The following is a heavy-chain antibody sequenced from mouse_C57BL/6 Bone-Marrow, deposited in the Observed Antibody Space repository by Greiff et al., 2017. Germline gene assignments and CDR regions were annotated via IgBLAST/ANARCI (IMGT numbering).Heavy chain of an antibody. CDR1: GYTFTSYW. J-gene: IGHJ2*01. CDR2: INPNSGST. Sequence: QVQLQQPGAELVKPGASVKLSCKASGYTFTSYWMHWVKQRPGQGLEWIGMINPNSGSTNYNEKFKSKATLTVDKSSSTAYMQLSSLTSEDSAVYYGARYAYEGFDYWGQGTTLTVSS. D-gene: IGHD2-2*01. CDR3: ARYAYEGFDY. V-gene: IGHV1-64*01.